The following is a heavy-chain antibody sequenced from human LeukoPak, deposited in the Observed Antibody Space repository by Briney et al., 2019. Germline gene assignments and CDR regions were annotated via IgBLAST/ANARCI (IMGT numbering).Heavy chain of an antibody. J-gene: IGHJ4*02. Sequence: GGSLRLSCAASGFSFSSYGMHWVRQAPGKGLEWVSFISSSSSYIYYADSVKGRFTISRDNAKNSLYLQMNSLRAEDTAVYYCAREAPEQVRIAYFDYWGQGTLVTVSS. CDR1: GFSFSSYG. CDR2: ISSSSSYI. CDR3: AREAPEQVRIAYFDY. V-gene: IGHV3-21*01. D-gene: IGHD3-10*01.